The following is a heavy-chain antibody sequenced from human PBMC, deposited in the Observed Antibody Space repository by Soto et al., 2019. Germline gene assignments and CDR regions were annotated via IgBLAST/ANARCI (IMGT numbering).Heavy chain of an antibody. CDR3: ARSYDSSGYYHYYYYGMDV. J-gene: IGHJ6*02. Sequence: QVQLVQSGAEVKKPGSSVKVSCKASGGTFSSYAISWVRQAPGQGLEWMGGIIPIFGTANYAQKFQGRVTITADKFTSTAYMELSSLRSEDTAVYYCARSYDSSGYYHYYYYGMDVWGQGTTVTVSS. D-gene: IGHD3-22*01. CDR2: IIPIFGTA. CDR1: GGTFSSYA. V-gene: IGHV1-69*06.